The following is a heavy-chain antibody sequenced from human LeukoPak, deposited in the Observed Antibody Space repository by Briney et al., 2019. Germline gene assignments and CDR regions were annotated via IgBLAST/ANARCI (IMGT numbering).Heavy chain of an antibody. CDR2: IYHSGST. CDR1: GGSISSSNW. Sequence: SETLSLTCAVSGGSISSSNWWSWVRQPPGKGLEWIGEIYHSGSTNYNPSLKSRVTISVDTSKNQFSLKLSSVTAADTAVYYCAREGHLNDILTGYFYYYYMDVWGKGTTVTISS. D-gene: IGHD3-9*01. V-gene: IGHV4-4*02. CDR3: AREGHLNDILTGYFYYYYMDV. J-gene: IGHJ6*03.